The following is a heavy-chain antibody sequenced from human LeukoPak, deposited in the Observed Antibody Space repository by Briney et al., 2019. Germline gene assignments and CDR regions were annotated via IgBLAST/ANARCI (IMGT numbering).Heavy chain of an antibody. CDR3: TTVIMGIPKDDY. CDR2: IYSGDST. J-gene: IGHJ4*02. CDR1: GFTVSNNY. Sequence: GALRLSCAASGFTVSNNYMSWVRQAPGKGLEWVSVIYSGDSTYYADSVKGRFTSSRDNSKNTLYLQMNSLKTEDTAVYYCTTVIMGIPKDDYWGQGTLVTVSS. V-gene: IGHV3-53*01. D-gene: IGHD2-8*01.